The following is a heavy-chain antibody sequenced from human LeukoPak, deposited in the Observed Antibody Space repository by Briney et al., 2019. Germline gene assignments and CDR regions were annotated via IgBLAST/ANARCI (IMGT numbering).Heavy chain of an antibody. V-gene: IGHV4-59*01. J-gene: IGHJ6*03. Sequence: SETLSLTCTVSGGSISSYYWSWIRQPPGKGLEWIGYIYYSGSTNYNPSLKSRVTISVDTSKNQFSLKLSSVTAADTAVYYCARVAYYDFWSGQMASYYYYMDVWGKGTTVTVSS. CDR3: ARVAYYDFWSGQMASYYYYMDV. CDR2: IYYSGST. CDR1: GGSISSYY. D-gene: IGHD3-3*01.